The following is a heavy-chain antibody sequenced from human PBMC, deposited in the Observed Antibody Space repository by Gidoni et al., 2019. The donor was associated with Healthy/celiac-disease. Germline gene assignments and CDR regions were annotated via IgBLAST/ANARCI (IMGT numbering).Heavy chain of an antibody. CDR3: ARVNYPHNWFDP. J-gene: IGHJ5*02. CDR1: GSTFTIYG. Sequence: VQLVQSGAEVKNPGASVNVPCKAYGSTFTIYGNRWVRQAPGQGLEWMGWISAYNGNTNYAQKLQGRVTMTTDTSTSTAYMELRSLRSDDTAVYYCARVNYPHNWFDPWGQGTLVTVSS. V-gene: IGHV1-18*01. CDR2: ISAYNGNT. D-gene: IGHD1-7*01.